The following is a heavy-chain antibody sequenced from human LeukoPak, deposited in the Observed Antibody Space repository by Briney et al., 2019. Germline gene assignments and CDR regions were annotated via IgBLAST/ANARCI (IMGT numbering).Heavy chain of an antibody. CDR1: GGSISSYY. CDR2: IYYSGST. V-gene: IGHV4-59*01. J-gene: IGHJ4*02. D-gene: IGHD3-16*01. Sequence: SETLSLTCTVSGGSISSYYWSWIRQSPGKGLEWIAYIYYSGSTNYNPSLKSRVTISVDTSKNQFSLKLSSVTPADTAVYYCARDLGSSGALDYWGQGTLVTVSS. CDR3: ARDLGSSGALDY.